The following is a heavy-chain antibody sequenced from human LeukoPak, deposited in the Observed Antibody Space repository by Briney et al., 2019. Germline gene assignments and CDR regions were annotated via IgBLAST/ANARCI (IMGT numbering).Heavy chain of an antibody. CDR1: GYTFTSYD. D-gene: IGHD3-22*01. CDR2: MNPNSGNT. V-gene: IGHV1-8*01. Sequence: ASVKVSCKASGYTFTSYDINWARQATGQGLEWMGWMNPNSGNTGYAQKFQGRVTMTRNTSISTAYMELSSLRSEDTAVYYCARGVTMIVDRRFDPWGQGTLVTVSS. J-gene: IGHJ5*02. CDR3: ARGVTMIVDRRFDP.